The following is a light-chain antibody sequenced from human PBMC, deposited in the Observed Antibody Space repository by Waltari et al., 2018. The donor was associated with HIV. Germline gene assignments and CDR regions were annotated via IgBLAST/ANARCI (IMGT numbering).Light chain of an antibody. V-gene: IGLV1-47*01. CDR1: NSNIGTTF. CDR2: RND. J-gene: IGLJ3*02. CDR3: GSWDDKLSHWV. Sequence: QPVLTHPPSASRSPGQSVLMSCSRPNSNIGTTFVTSFHQVPGGAPTRVSYRNDQRPSGVPARISAAKSGTSASLAITGLQSDDEAVYYCGSWDDKLSHWVFGGGTKLTV.